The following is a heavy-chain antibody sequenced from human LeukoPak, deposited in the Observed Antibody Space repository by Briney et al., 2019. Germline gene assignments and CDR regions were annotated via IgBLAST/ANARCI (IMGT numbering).Heavy chain of an antibody. CDR2: ITSSSSYI. Sequence: PGGSLRLSCAASGFTFSSYSMNWVRQAPGKGLEWVSSITSSSSYINYADSVKGRFTISRDNSKNALYLQMNSLRAEDTAVYYCAKLSSGPLNRDGYTPHTDYWGQGTLVTVSS. CDR1: GFTFSSYS. J-gene: IGHJ4*02. D-gene: IGHD5-24*01. V-gene: IGHV3-21*01. CDR3: AKLSSGPLNRDGYTPHTDY.